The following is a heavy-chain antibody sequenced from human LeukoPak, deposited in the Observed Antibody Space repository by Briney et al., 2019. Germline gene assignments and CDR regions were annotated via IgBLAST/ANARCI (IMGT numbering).Heavy chain of an antibody. V-gene: IGHV3-23*01. D-gene: IGHD2-15*01. CDR1: GFTFSSYA. CDR3: AKSPVSSCRGSFCYPFDY. J-gene: IGHJ4*02. CDR2: ISGSGGST. Sequence: AGGSLRLSRAASGFTFSSYAMSWVRQAPGKGLEWVSAISGSGGSTYYADSVKGRFTISRDNSRNTLYLQMNTLRAEDTAVYFCAKSPVSSCRGSFCYPFDYWGQGNLVTVSS.